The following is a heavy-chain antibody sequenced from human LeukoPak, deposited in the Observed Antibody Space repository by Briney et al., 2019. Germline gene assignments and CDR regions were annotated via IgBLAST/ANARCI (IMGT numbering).Heavy chain of an antibody. CDR3: ARDEPGSQFDI. Sequence: ASVKVSCKASGYTFTSYGISWVRQAPGQGLEWMGIINPSGGSTSYAQKFQGRVTMTRDTSTSTVYMELSSLRSEDTAVYYCARDEPGSQFDIWGQGTMVTVSS. CDR1: GYTFTSYG. J-gene: IGHJ3*02. V-gene: IGHV1-46*01. CDR2: INPSGGST.